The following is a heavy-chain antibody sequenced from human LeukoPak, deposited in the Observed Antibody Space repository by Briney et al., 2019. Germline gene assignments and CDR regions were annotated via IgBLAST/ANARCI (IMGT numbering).Heavy chain of an antibody. CDR1: GFTFSSYW. J-gene: IGHJ6*02. D-gene: IGHD2-2*01. CDR2: IKQDGSEK. Sequence: GGSLRLSCAASGFTFSSYWMSWVRQAPGKGLEWVANIKQDGSEKYYVDSVKGRFTISRDNAKNSLYLQMNSLRPEDTAVYYCARDKLPAPWDGMDVWGQGTTVTVSS. V-gene: IGHV3-7*03. CDR3: ARDKLPAPWDGMDV.